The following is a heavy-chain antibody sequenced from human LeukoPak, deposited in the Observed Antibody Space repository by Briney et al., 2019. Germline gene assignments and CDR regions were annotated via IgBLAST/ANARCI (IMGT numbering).Heavy chain of an antibody. CDR3: ATESSSWRFDY. CDR2: VSNDASNK. D-gene: IGHD6-13*01. Sequence: GGSLRLSCAASGFTFSSYGMHWVRQAPGKGLEWVAVVSNDASNKYYADSVKGRFTISRDNSKNALYLQMNSLRAEDTAVYYCATESSSWRFDYWGQGTLVTVSS. CDR1: GFTFSSYG. V-gene: IGHV3-30*03. J-gene: IGHJ4*02.